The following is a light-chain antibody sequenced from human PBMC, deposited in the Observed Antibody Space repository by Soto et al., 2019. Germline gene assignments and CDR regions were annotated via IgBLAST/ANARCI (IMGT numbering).Light chain of an antibody. CDR3: QQYNSYSVP. Sequence: DIQMTQSPSTLSASVGDRVTITCRASQSISSWLAWYQQKPGKAPKLLMYKASSLESGVPSRFSGSGSGTKFTLTIISLQPDDFATYYCQQYNSYSVPFGQGTKVEIK. CDR2: KAS. J-gene: IGKJ1*01. V-gene: IGKV1-5*03. CDR1: QSISSW.